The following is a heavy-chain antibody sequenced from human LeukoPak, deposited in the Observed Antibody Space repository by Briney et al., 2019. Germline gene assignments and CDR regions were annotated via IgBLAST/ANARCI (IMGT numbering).Heavy chain of an antibody. CDR1: GFTFSSYS. D-gene: IGHD6-19*01. CDR2: ISSSSSTI. Sequence: GGSLRLSCAASGFTFSSYSMNWVRQAPGKGLEWVSYISSSSSTIYYADSVKGRFTISRDNAKNSLYLQMNSLRAEDTAVYYCARDSLYSSGYNWFDPWGQGTLVTVSS. V-gene: IGHV3-48*01. CDR3: ARDSLYSSGYNWFDP. J-gene: IGHJ5*02.